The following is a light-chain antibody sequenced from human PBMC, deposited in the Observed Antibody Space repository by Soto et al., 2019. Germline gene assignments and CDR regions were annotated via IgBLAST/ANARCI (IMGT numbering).Light chain of an antibody. V-gene: IGLV1-40*01. CDR2: DNN. CDR3: QSYDSSLSGDYV. CDR1: SSNIGAGYD. J-gene: IGLJ1*01. Sequence: QSVLTQPPSVSGAPGQRVTISCTGSSSNIGAGYDVHWYQQLPGTAPKLLIYDNNNRPSGVPDRFSGSKSGTSASLAITGLQAEDEADYYCQSYDSSLSGDYVFGPGTKLTVL.